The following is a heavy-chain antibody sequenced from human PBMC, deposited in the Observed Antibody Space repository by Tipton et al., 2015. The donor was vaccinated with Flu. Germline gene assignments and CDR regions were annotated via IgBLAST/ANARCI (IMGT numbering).Heavy chain of an antibody. CDR1: GGSISSSSYY. Sequence: LRLSCTVSGGSISSSSYYWGWIRQPPGKGLEWIGSIYYIGNTYYNPSLESRVTISVDTSKNQFSLKLTSVTAADTAVYYCARQGCGGDCYADYWGQGTLVTVSS. D-gene: IGHD2-21*02. CDR3: ARQGCGGDCYADY. J-gene: IGHJ4*02. CDR2: IYYIGNT. V-gene: IGHV4-39*01.